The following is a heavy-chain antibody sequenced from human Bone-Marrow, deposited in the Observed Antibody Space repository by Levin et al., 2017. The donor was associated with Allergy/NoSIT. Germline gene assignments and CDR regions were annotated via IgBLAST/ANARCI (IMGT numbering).Heavy chain of an antibody. J-gene: IGHJ4*02. Sequence: GGSLRLSCAASGFTFDNYAMSWVRQAPGKGLEWVSTISGRGSGTYYADSVKGRFTISRDNSRNTLYLQMNSLRAEDTAIYYCAKDLHTTSDNSGFGFDYWGQGTLVTVSS. V-gene: IGHV3-23*01. CDR3: AKDLHTTSDNSGFGFDY. CDR2: ISGRGSGT. CDR1: GFTFDNYA. D-gene: IGHD3-22*01.